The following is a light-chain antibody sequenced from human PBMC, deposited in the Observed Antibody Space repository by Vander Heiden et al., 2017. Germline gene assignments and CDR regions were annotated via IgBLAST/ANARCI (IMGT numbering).Light chain of an antibody. J-gene: IGKJ2*01. CDR3: QQYDNLPT. CDR2: DAS. CDR1: QDISNY. Sequence: DIQMTQSPSSLSASVGDRVNITCQASQDISNYLNWYQQKPGKAPKLLIYDASNLETGVPSRFSGSGSGTDFTFTISSLQPEDIATYYCQQYDNLPTFGQGTKLEIK. V-gene: IGKV1-33*01.